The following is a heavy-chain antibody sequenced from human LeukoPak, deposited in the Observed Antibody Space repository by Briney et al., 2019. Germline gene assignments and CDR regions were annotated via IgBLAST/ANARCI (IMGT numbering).Heavy chain of an antibody. D-gene: IGHD6-13*01. CDR2: IYSSGST. J-gene: IGHJ4*02. CDR1: GFSMSSGSYY. CDR3: ARGSSSWYGGFDY. Sequence: SETLSLTCTVSGFSMSSGSYYWTWIRQPAGKGPEWIGHIYSSGSTNYNPSLKRRVTMSVDTSKNQFSLKLTSVTAADTAVYSCARGSSSWYGGFDYWGQGTPVTVSS. V-gene: IGHV4-61*09.